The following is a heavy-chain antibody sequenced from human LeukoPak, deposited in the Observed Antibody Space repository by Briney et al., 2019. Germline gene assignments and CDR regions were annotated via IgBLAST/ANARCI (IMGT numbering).Heavy chain of an antibody. CDR2: ISWNSGSI. J-gene: IGHJ4*02. D-gene: IGHD3-22*01. Sequence: GGSLRLSCAASGFTFDDYAMHWVRQAPGKGLEWVSGISWNSGSIGYADSVKGRFTISRDNAKNSLYLQMNSLRAEDTAVYYCANLLPPVGYWGQGTLVTVSS. V-gene: IGHV3-9*01. CDR1: GFTFDDYA. CDR3: ANLLPPVGY.